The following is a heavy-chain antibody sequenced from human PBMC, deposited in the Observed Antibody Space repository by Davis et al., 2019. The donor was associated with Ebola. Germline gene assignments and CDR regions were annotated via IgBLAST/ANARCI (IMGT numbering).Heavy chain of an antibody. CDR1: GYTFTNYG. CDR2: ISTYYDNT. V-gene: IGHV1-18*01. D-gene: IGHD1-26*01. Sequence: ASVKVSCKASGYTFTNYGINWVRQTPGQGLEWMGWISTYYDNTNYVQKFQGRVILTTDTSTSTAYMELRSLGYDDTAVYYCARDFLVGATDDYWGQGTLVTVSS. J-gene: IGHJ4*02. CDR3: ARDFLVGATDDY.